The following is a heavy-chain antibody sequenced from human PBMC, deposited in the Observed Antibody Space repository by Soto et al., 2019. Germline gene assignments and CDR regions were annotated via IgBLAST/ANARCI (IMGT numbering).Heavy chain of an antibody. Sequence: VRSLRLSCAASGFTFSSYDMHWVRQATGKGLEWVSAIGTAGDTYYPGSVKGRFTISRENAKNSLYLQMNSLRAGDTAVYYCARAVGGYDSYYYYYMDVWGKGTTVTVSS. CDR3: ARAVGGYDSYYYYYMDV. V-gene: IGHV3-13*01. CDR2: IGTAGDT. CDR1: GFTFSSYD. J-gene: IGHJ6*03. D-gene: IGHD5-12*01.